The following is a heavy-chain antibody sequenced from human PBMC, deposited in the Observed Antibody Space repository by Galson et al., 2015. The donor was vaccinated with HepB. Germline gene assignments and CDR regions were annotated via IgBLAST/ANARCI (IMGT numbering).Heavy chain of an antibody. J-gene: IGHJ4*02. CDR2: IYHSGST. CDR3: ASARYAQPKVVASRKSSGWFN. CDR1: GGSIRSSNW. D-gene: IGHD6-19*01. V-gene: IGHV4-4*02. Sequence: ETLSLTCAVSGGSIRSSNWWSWVRQPPGKGLEWIGEIYHSGSTNYNPSLKSRVTISVDKSKNQFSLKLSSVTAADTAVYYCASARYAQPKVVASRKSSGWFNWGQGTLVTVSS.